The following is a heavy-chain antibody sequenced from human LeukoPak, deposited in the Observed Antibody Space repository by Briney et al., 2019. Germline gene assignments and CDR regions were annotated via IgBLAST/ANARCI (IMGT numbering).Heavy chain of an antibody. CDR1: GYSISSGYY. Sequence: SETLSLTCAVSGYSISSGYYWGWIRQPPGKGLEWIGSIYHSGSTYYNPSLKSRVTISVDTSKNQFSLKLSSVTAADTALYYCARTAYPANSYQLLTPSYYYYMDVWGKGTTVTVSS. J-gene: IGHJ6*03. V-gene: IGHV4-38-2*01. CDR2: IYHSGST. CDR3: ARTAYPANSYQLLTPSYYYYMDV. D-gene: IGHD2-2*01.